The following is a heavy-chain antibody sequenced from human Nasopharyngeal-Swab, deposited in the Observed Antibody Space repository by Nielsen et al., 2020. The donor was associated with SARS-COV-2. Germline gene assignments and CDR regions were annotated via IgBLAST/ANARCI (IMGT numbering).Heavy chain of an antibody. CDR1: GFTFSDYY. Sequence: GGSLRLSCAASGFTFSDYYMSWIRQAPGKGLEWVSYISSSGSTIYYADSVKGRFTISRDNAKNSLYLQMNSLRAEDTAVYYCARSAGITIFGVVIDYYYYMDVWSKGTTVTVSS. D-gene: IGHD3-3*01. J-gene: IGHJ6*03. CDR2: ISSSGSTI. CDR3: ARSAGITIFGVVIDYYYYMDV. V-gene: IGHV3-11*01.